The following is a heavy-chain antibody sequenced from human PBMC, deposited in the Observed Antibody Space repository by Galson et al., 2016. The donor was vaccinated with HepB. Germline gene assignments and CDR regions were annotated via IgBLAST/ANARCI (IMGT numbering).Heavy chain of an antibody. CDR1: GFSLSTTGMC. V-gene: IGHV2-70*01. CDR2: IDWDDDE. Sequence: PALVKPTQTLTLTCTFSGFSLSTTGMCVSWIRQPPGKALEWLALIDWDDDEYYSSSLKTRLTISKDTSKNQVVLTMTNMDPMDTATYYCARINQGSAWYTTRWNYMDVWGKGTTVTVSS. CDR3: ARINQGSAWYTTRWNYMDV. J-gene: IGHJ6*03. D-gene: IGHD6-6*01.